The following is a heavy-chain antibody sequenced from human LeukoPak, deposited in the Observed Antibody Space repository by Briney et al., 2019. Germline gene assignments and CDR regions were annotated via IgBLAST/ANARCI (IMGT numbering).Heavy chain of an antibody. D-gene: IGHD6-19*01. CDR3: ARGVRGYSSGWYRY. CDR1: GGSISSYY. J-gene: IGHJ4*02. CDR2: IYYSGST. Sequence: SETLSLTCTVSGGSISSYYWSWIRQPPGKGLEWIGYIYYSGSTNYNPSLKSRVTISVDTSKNQFSLKLSSVTAADMAVYYCARGVRGYSSGWYRYWGQGTLVTVSS. V-gene: IGHV4-59*01.